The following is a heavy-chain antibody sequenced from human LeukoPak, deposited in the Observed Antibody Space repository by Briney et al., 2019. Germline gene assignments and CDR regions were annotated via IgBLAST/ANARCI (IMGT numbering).Heavy chain of an antibody. J-gene: IGHJ4*02. CDR1: GFTFSRYE. CDR2: MSGNGGSA. V-gene: IGHV3-23*01. D-gene: IGHD5-18*01. CDR3: AKDRGIQLWLTPDY. Sequence: PGGSLRLSCAASGFTFSRYEMNWVRQAPGKGLEWVSSMSGNGGSAYYADSVKGRFTISRDNSKNTLYLQMHSLRAEDTAVYSCAKDRGIQLWLTPDYWGQGTLVTVSS.